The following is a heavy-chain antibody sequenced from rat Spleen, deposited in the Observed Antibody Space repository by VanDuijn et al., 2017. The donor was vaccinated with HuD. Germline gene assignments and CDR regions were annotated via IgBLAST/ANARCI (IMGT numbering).Heavy chain of an antibody. CDR2: ISYDGNTT. V-gene: IGHV5-29*01. J-gene: IGHJ2*01. CDR3: ARSVFDY. Sequence: EVQLVESGGGLVQPGRSMKLSCAASGFTFINYGMAWVLQAPTTGLEWIASISYDGNTTYYRDSVKGRFTISRDNAKSTLYLQMDSLRSEDTATYYCARSVFDYWGQGVMVTVSS. CDR1: GFTFINYG.